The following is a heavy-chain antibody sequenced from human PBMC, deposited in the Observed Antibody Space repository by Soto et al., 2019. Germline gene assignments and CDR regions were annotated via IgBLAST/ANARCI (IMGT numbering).Heavy chain of an antibody. CDR2: INHRGST. CDR3: ARGGSYGYSL. D-gene: IGHD5-18*01. Sequence: SETQSLTSTVYGGNFGGYYWSWIRQPPGKGLEWIGEINHRGSTNYNPSLKSRVTILVDTSKNQFSLKLSSVTAADTAVYYCARGGSYGYSLWGQGTLVTVSS. J-gene: IGHJ4*02. V-gene: IGHV4-34*01. CDR1: GGNFGGYY.